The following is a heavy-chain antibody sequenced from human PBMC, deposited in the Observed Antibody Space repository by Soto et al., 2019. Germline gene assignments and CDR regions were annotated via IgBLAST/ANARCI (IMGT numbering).Heavy chain of an antibody. CDR3: ARAHPYYYDSPRSWQAFDY. CDR1: GGTFSSYA. CDR2: IIPIFGTA. Sequence: RASVQVSCKASGGTFSSYAISWVRQAPGQGLEWMGGIIPIFGTANYAQKFQGRVTITADESTSTAYMELSSLRSEDTAVYYCARAHPYYYDSPRSWQAFDYWGQGTLVTVSS. V-gene: IGHV1-69*13. J-gene: IGHJ4*02. D-gene: IGHD3-22*01.